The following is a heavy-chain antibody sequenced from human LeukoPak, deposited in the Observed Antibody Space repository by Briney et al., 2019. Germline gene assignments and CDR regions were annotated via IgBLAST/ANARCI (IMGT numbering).Heavy chain of an antibody. D-gene: IGHD6-19*01. V-gene: IGHV4-39*01. Sequence: SETLSLTCTVSGGSISSYYWGWVRQSPGKGLEWIGTIYYSGSTYYNPSLRSRVTMSIDTSKNQFSLKLISVPAADTAVFYCARQRYSSGWYAWFFDYWGQGSLVTVSS. CDR2: IYYSGST. J-gene: IGHJ4*02. CDR1: GGSISSYY. CDR3: ARQRYSSGWYAWFFDY.